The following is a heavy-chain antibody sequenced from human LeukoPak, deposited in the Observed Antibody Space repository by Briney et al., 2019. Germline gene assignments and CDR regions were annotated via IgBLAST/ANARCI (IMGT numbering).Heavy chain of an antibody. J-gene: IGHJ4*02. V-gene: IGHV4-4*07. CDR3: ARHASRFSAYSSGWYETDY. Sequence: SETLSLTCTVSGGSISSYYWSWIRQPAGKGLEWIGRIYTSGSTNYNPSLKSRVTMSVDTSKNQFSLKLSSVTAADTAVYYCARHASRFSAYSSGWYETDYWGQGTLVTVSS. CDR1: GGSISSYY. CDR2: IYTSGST. D-gene: IGHD6-19*01.